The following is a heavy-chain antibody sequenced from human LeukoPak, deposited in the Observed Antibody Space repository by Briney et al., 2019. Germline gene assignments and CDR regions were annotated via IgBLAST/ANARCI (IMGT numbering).Heavy chain of an antibody. J-gene: IGHJ4*02. CDR1: GGSISSHY. CDR3: ARLVVPALNLDY. D-gene: IGHD2-2*01. Sequence: SETLSLTCTGSGGSISSHYCSWIRQPPGKGLEGIGYIYYSGSNNYNPSLKSRVTISVDPSKNQFYLKLSSVTGAETAVYYCARLVVPALNLDYWGQGTMVTVSS. V-gene: IGHV4-59*11. CDR2: IYYSGSN.